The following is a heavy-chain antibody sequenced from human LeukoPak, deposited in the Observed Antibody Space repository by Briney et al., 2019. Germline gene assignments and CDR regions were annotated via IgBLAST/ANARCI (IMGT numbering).Heavy chain of an antibody. J-gene: IGHJ4*02. D-gene: IGHD5-12*01. V-gene: IGHV4-34*01. CDR3: ARGPTSDIVATIAYFDY. CDR1: GGSFSGYY. Sequence: SETLSLTCAVYGGSFSGYYWSWIRQPPGKGLEWIGEINHSGSTNYNPSLKSRVTISVDTSKNQFSLKLSSVTAADTAVYYCARGPTSDIVATIAYFDYWGQGTLVPVSS. CDR2: INHSGST.